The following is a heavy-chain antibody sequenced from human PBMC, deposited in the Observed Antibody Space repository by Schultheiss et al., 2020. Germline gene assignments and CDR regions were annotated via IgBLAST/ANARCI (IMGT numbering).Heavy chain of an antibody. CDR2: INPNSGGT. J-gene: IGHJ6*02. CDR1: GYTFTRHY. V-gene: IGHV1-2*04. CDR3: ARDRLWSGMDV. D-gene: IGHD2-21*01. Sequence: ASVKVSCKASGYTFTRHYIHWVRQAPGQGLEWMGWINPNSGGTNYAQKFQGWVTMTRDTSISTAYMKLSRLRSDDTAVYYCARDRLWSGMDVWGQGTTVTVSS.